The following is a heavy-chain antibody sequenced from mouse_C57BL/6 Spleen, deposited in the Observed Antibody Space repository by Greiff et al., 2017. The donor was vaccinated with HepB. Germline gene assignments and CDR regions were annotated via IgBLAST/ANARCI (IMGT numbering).Heavy chain of an antibody. V-gene: IGHV1-5*01. Sequence: EVQLQESGTVLARPGASVKMSCKTSGYTFTSYWMHWVKQRPGQGLEWIVAIYPGNSDTSYNQKFKGKAKLTAVTSASTAYMELSSLTNEDSAVYYCTAYGNYLYYFDYWGQGTTLTVSS. J-gene: IGHJ2*01. CDR3: TAYGNYLYYFDY. D-gene: IGHD2-1*01. CDR1: GYTFTSYW. CDR2: IYPGNSDT.